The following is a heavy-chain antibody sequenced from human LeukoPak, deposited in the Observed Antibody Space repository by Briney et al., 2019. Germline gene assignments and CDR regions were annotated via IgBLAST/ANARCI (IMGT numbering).Heavy chain of an antibody. J-gene: IGHJ5*02. CDR2: IFPGDSDT. CDR1: GYSFSTYW. CDR3: ARSGVPGAMTWFDP. V-gene: IGHV5-51*01. Sequence: GESLKISCKASGYSFSTYWIAWVRQMPGKGLEWMGIIFPGDSDTRYSPSFQGQVTISADKSINTAYLQWRSLKASDTAMYYCARSGVPGAMTWFDPWGQGTLITVSS. D-gene: IGHD2-2*01.